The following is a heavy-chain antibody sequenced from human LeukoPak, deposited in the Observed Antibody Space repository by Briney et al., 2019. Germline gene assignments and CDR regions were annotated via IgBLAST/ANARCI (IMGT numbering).Heavy chain of an antibody. CDR2: ISSSGSTI. V-gene: IGHV3-48*04. D-gene: IGHD3-10*01. CDR1: GFTFSSYS. Sequence: GGSLRLSCAASGFTFSSYSMNWVRQAPGKGLEWVSYISSSGSTIYYADSVKGRFTISRDNAKNSLYLQMNSLRAEDTAVYYCARPLPQGVGRGVGFDYWGQGTLVTVSS. CDR3: ARPLPQGVGRGVGFDY. J-gene: IGHJ4*02.